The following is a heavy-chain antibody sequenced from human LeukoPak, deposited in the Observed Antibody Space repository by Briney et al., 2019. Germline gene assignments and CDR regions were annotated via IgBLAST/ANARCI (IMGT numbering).Heavy chain of an antibody. J-gene: IGHJ4*02. Sequence: PGGSLRLSCAASGFTFSSYSMNWVRQAPGKGLEWVSYISSSSSTIYYADSVKGRFTISRDNAKNSLYLQMNSLRAEDTAVYYCARGKRNCSSTSCLYYFDYWGQGTLVTVSS. D-gene: IGHD2-2*01. CDR2: ISSSSSTI. CDR3: ARGKRNCSSTSCLYYFDY. CDR1: GFTFSSYS. V-gene: IGHV3-48*01.